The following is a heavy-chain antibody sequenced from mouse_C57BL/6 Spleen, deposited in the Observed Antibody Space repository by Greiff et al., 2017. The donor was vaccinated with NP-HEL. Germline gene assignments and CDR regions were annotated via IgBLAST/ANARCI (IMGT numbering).Heavy chain of an antibody. V-gene: IGHV1-81*01. CDR3: ARGSTTVVRHCFDY. CDR1: GYTFTSYG. CDR2: IYPRSGNT. J-gene: IGHJ2*01. Sequence: QVQLQQSGAELARPGASVKLSCKASGYTFTSYGISWVKQRTGQGLEWIGEIYPRSGNTYYNEKFKGKATLTADKSSSTAYMELRSLTSEDSAVYFCARGSTTVVRHCFDYWGQGTTLTVSS. D-gene: IGHD1-1*01.